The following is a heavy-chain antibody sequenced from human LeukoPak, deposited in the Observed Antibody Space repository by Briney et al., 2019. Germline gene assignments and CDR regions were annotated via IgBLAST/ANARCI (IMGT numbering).Heavy chain of an antibody. D-gene: IGHD3-3*01. J-gene: IGHJ4*02. CDR2: MNPNSGNT. CDR1: GYTFTSYD. Sequence: ASVKVSCKASGYTFTSYDINWVRQATGQGLEWMGWMNPNSGNTGYAQKFQGRVTITRNTSISTAYMELSSLRSEDTAVYYCVVAAQYYDFWNGYSYFDYWGQGTLVTVSS. CDR3: VVAAQYYDFWNGYSYFDY. V-gene: IGHV1-8*03.